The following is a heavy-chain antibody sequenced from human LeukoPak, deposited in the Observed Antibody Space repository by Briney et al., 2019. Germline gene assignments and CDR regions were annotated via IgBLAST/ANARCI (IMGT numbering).Heavy chain of an antibody. V-gene: IGHV3-15*01. CDR3: XTSTDXXLXGYIDY. J-gene: IGHJ4*02. Sequence: GGSLRLSCAASGFTFSNAWMTWVRQAPGKGLEWVGRIKSKTDGGTTDYAAPVKGRFAISRDDSKNTLYLQMNSLKTEDTAVXYCXTSTDXXLXGYIDYWGQGTLVTVSS. CDR1: GFTFSNAW. D-gene: IGHD3-9*01. CDR2: IKSKTDGGTT.